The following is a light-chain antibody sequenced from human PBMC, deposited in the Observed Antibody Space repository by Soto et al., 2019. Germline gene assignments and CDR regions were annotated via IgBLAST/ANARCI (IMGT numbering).Light chain of an antibody. Sequence: QSALTQPASVSGSPVQSITISRTGTSSDVGRYNLVSWYQQHPGKAPKLMIFEGSNRPSGVSNRFSGSKSGNTASLTISGLQAEDEADYYCCSYAGSSTNYVFGIGTKVTVL. CDR2: EGS. J-gene: IGLJ1*01. CDR3: CSYAGSSTNYV. V-gene: IGLV2-23*01. CDR1: SSDVGRYNL.